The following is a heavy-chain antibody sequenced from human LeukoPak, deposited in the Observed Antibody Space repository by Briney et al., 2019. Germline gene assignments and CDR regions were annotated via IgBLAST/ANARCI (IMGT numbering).Heavy chain of an antibody. CDR1: GFTFSSYG. Sequence: GGSLRLSCAASGFTFSSYGMHWVRQAPGKRREWVAFILYDGSNKYYADSVKGRFTISRDNSKNTLYLQMNSLRAEDTAVYYCATHSFPYGSGSKILPLGYWGQGPLVTVSS. CDR3: ATHSFPYGSGSKILPLGY. D-gene: IGHD3-10*01. J-gene: IGHJ4*02. V-gene: IGHV3-30*02. CDR2: ILYDGSNK.